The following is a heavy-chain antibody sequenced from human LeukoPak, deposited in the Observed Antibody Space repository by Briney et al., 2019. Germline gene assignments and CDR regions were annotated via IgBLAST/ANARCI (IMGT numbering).Heavy chain of an antibody. CDR3: AREDGTAFDY. V-gene: IGHV3-74*01. Sequence: SGGSLRLSCAASGFTFSSYWMHWVRQALGKGLVWVSRIKREGSSTSYADSEKGRFTISRDNAKNTLYLQMNSLRAEDTAVYYCAREDGTAFDYWGQGTLVTVSS. J-gene: IGHJ4*02. D-gene: IGHD1-14*01. CDR1: GFTFSSYW. CDR2: IKREGSST.